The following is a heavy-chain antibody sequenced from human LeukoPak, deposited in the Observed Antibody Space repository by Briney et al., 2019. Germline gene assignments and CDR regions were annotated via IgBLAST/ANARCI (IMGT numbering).Heavy chain of an antibody. CDR3: ARHETSSSWTSSFDY. D-gene: IGHD6-13*01. V-gene: IGHV4-59*08. J-gene: IGHJ4*02. Sequence: PSETLSLTCTVSGGSITSYYWSWIRQPPGKGLEWIGYIYDTGSTNYSPSLKSRVTISVDTSKNQFSLKLTSVTAADTAVYYYARHETSSSWTSSFDYWGQGTLVTVSS. CDR2: IYDTGST. CDR1: GGSITSYY.